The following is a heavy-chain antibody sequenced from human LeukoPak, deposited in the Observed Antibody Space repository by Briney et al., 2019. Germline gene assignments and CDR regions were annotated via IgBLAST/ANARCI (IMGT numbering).Heavy chain of an antibody. CDR1: GYTFTGYY. V-gene: IGHV1-2*02. Sequence: ASVKVSCKASGYTFTGYYMHWVRQAPGHGLEWMGWINPNSGGTNYAQKFQGRVTMTRDTSISTAYMELSRLRSDDTAVYYCARDPVTMIVEGDWGQGTLVTVSS. CDR2: INPNSGGT. J-gene: IGHJ4*02. CDR3: ARDPVTMIVEGD. D-gene: IGHD3-22*01.